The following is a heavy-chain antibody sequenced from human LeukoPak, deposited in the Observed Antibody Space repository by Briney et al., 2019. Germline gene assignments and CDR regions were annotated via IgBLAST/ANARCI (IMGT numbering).Heavy chain of an antibody. J-gene: IGHJ6*03. D-gene: IGHD2-15*01. CDR2: IYYSGST. CDR3: ARGWELPPYYYYYMDV. V-gene: IGHV4-39*07. CDR1: GGSISSSSYY. Sequence: SETLSLTCTVSGGSISSSSYYWGWIRQPPGKGLEWIGSIYYSGSTYYNPSLKSRVTISVDTSKNQFSLKLSSVTAADTAAYYCARGWELPPYYYYYMDVWGKGTTVTVSS.